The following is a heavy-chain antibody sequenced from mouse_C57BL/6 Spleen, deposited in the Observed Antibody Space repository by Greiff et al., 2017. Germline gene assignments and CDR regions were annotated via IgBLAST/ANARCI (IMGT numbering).Heavy chain of an antibody. J-gene: IGHJ1*03. V-gene: IGHV1-76*01. CDR2: IYPGSGNT. CDR1: GYTFTDYY. CDR3: ARLGGSSYGYFGV. D-gene: IGHD1-1*01. Sequence: QVQLQQSGAELVRPGASVKLSCKASGYTFTDYYINWVKQRPGQGLAWIARIYPGSGNTYYNEKFKGKATLAAEQSSSTAYMQLSSLTSVDSAVYFCARLGGSSYGYFGVWGTGTTVTVSS.